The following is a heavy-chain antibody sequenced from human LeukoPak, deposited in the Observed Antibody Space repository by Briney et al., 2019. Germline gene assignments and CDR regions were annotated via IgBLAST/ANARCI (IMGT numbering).Heavy chain of an antibody. CDR3: ARDGTPAFYYYMDV. V-gene: IGHV1-46*01. CDR2: INPSGGST. CDR1: GYTFTSYF. Sequence: ASVKVSCKASGYTFTSYFIHWVRQAPGQGLEWMGIINPSGGSTNYAQKFQGRVTMTRDTSTSTVYMELSSLRSEDTAVYFCARDGTPAFYYYMDVWGKATTVTISS. J-gene: IGHJ6*03.